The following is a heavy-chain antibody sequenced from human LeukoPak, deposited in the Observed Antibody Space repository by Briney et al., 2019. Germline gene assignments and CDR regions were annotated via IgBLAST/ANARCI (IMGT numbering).Heavy chain of an antibody. Sequence: PGGSLRLSCAASGFTFSTYAMSWVRQAPGKGLEWVSAICVSDHSRYYADSVKGRFTISRDNSKNTLYLQMNSLRGQQTVVYYCAKGGSPSCYSSSGYWGQGTLVTVSS. V-gene: IGHV3-23*01. CDR3: AKGGSPSCYSSSGY. D-gene: IGHD2-2*01. J-gene: IGHJ4*02. CDR1: GFTFSTYA. CDR2: ICVSDHSR.